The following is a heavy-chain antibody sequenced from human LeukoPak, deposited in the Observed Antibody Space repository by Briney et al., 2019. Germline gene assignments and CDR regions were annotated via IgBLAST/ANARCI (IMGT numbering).Heavy chain of an antibody. CDR2: ISYDGSNK. CDR3: ARDSTWLRHFDY. Sequence: GGSLRLSCTASGFSFSDYAMHWVRQAPGKGLEWVAVISYDGSNKDYVDSVKGRFTISRDNSKNTLYPQTNSLRAEDTAVYYCARDSTWLRHFDYWGQGTLVTVSS. J-gene: IGHJ4*02. D-gene: IGHD5-12*01. V-gene: IGHV3-30-3*01. CDR1: GFSFSDYA.